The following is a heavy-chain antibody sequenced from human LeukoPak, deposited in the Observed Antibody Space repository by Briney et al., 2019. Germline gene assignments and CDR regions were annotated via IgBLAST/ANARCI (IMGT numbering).Heavy chain of an antibody. CDR2: IRGSSTTI. D-gene: IGHD5-24*01. CDR1: GFTFSTSS. V-gene: IGHV3-48*01. CDR3: ARGRLGDGYNFGY. Sequence: GGSLRLSCAASGFTFSTSSMNWVRQAPGKGLEWISYIRGSSTTIYYADSVKGRFTISRDNAKNSLYLQMNSLRADDTAVYFCARGRLGDGYNFGYWGQGTLVTVSS. J-gene: IGHJ4*02.